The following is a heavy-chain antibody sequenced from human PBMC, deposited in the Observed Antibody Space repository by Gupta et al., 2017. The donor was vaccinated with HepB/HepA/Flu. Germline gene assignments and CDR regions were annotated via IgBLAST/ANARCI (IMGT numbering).Heavy chain of an antibody. CDR2: ISSSGSTI. V-gene: IGHV3-11*01. D-gene: IGHD6-19*01. CDR3: ARFKSVEWLSPDPIDY. Sequence: QVQLVESGGGLVKPGGSLRLSCAASGLTFSDYYMSWIRQAPGKGLEWVSYISSSGSTIYYADSVKGRFTISRDNAKNSLYLQMNSLRAEDTAVYYCARFKSVEWLSPDPIDYWGQGTLVTVSS. CDR1: GLTFSDYY. J-gene: IGHJ4*02.